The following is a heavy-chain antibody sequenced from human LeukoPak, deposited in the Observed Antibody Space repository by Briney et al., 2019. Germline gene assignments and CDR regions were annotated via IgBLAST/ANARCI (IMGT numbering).Heavy chain of an antibody. CDR3: ARDAGGATGKFDS. Sequence: PSETLSLTCTVSGDSINTAAYYWTWIRQGPGKGLEWIGNIYYNGGTYYNPSLKSRLTMSVDTSENQFSLRLSSVTAADTALYYCARDAGGATGKFDSWGQGTLVTVSS. V-gene: IGHV4-31*03. D-gene: IGHD1-1*01. CDR1: GDSINTAAYY. J-gene: IGHJ4*02. CDR2: IYYNGGT.